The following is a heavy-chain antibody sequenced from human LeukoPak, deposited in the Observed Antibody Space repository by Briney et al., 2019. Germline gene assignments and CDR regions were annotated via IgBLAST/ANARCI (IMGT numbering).Heavy chain of an antibody. CDR2: ISGSGGST. V-gene: IGHV3-23*01. Sequence: GGSLRLSCAASGFTFSSYAMSWVRRAPGKGLEWVSAISGSGGSTHYADSVKGRFTISRDNSKNTLYLQMNSLRAEDTAVYYCAKRKITFGGVIVHPFDYWGQGTLVTVSS. D-gene: IGHD3-16*02. J-gene: IGHJ4*02. CDR1: GFTFSSYA. CDR3: AKRKITFGGVIVHPFDY.